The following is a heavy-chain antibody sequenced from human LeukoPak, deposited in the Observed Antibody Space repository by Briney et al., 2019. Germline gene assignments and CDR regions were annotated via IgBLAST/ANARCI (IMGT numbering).Heavy chain of an antibody. J-gene: IGHJ4*02. CDR3: AGRERSWIQLWERYYFDY. D-gene: IGHD5-18*01. CDR1: GGSISSGGYY. Sequence: SQTLSLTCTVSGGSISSGGYYWSWIRQPPGKGLEWIGYIYYSGSTNYNPSLKSRVTISVDTSKNQFSLKLSSGTAADTAVYYCAGRERSWIQLWERYYFDYWGQGTLVTVSS. V-gene: IGHV4-61*08. CDR2: IYYSGST.